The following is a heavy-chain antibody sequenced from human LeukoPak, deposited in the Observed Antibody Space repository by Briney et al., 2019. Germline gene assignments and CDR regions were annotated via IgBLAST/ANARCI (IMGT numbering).Heavy chain of an antibody. CDR2: IYTSGST. J-gene: IGHJ5*02. CDR3: ARGGHSSGWYWFDP. CDR1: GGSINSYY. Sequence: PSETLSLTCTVSGGSINSYYWSWIRQPAGKGLEWIGRIYTSGSTNYNPSLKSRVTMSVDTSKNQFSLKLSSVTAADTAVYYCARGGHSSGWYWFDPWGQGTLVTVSS. D-gene: IGHD6-19*01. V-gene: IGHV4-4*07.